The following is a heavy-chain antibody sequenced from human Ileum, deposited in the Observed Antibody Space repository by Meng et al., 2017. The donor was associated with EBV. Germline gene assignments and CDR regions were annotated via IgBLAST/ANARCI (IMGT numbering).Heavy chain of an antibody. CDR2: INAYNGDT. CDR1: GYTFTNYG. V-gene: IGHV1-18*01. CDR3: ARVEVGITSGDY. Sequence: QAQLVQSGGEVKKPGXXVXVSCKASGYTFTNYGITWVRQAPGQGLEWMGWINAYNGDTNYAQTLQGRVTMTTDTSTSTAYMELRSLRSDDTAVYYCARVEVGITSGDYWGQGTLVTVSS. J-gene: IGHJ4*02. D-gene: IGHD1-26*01.